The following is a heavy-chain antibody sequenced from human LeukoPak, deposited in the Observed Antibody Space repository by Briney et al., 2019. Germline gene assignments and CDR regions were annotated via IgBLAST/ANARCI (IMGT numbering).Heavy chain of an antibody. V-gene: IGHV1-8*01. CDR2: MNPNSGNT. D-gene: IGHD2-15*01. CDR3: ARGLVVLAATSWAFDI. Sequence: ASVKVSCKASGYTFTTYDINWVRQATGQGPEWMGWMNPNSGNTGYAQKFQGRVTMTRNTSISTAYMELSSLRSEDTAVYYCARGLVVLAATSWAFDIWGHGTMVTVSS. CDR1: GYTFTTYD. J-gene: IGHJ3*02.